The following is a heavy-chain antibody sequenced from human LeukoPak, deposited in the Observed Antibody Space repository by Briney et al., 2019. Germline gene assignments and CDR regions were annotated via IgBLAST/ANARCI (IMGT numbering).Heavy chain of an antibody. CDR2: ISSSSSYI. D-gene: IGHD2-2*01. Sequence: PGGSLRLSCAASGFAFSSYSMNWVRQAPGKGLEWVSSISSSSSYIYYADSVKGRFTISRDNAKNSLHLQMNSLRAEDTAVYYCARGQHEGFDIWGQGTMVTVSS. V-gene: IGHV3-21*01. J-gene: IGHJ3*02. CDR1: GFAFSSYS. CDR3: ARGQHEGFDI.